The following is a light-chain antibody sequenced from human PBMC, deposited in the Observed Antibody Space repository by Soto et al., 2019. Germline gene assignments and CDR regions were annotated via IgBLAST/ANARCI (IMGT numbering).Light chain of an antibody. CDR1: SRDVGGYNY. Sequence: QSALTQPASVSGSPGQSITISCTGTSRDVGGYNYVSWYQQHPGKAPKLIIYEVSNRPSGVSNRFSGSKSGNTASLTISGLQAEDEADYYCNSYTSRITLVFGGGTKLTVL. CDR3: NSYTSRITLV. J-gene: IGLJ3*02. CDR2: EVS. V-gene: IGLV2-14*01.